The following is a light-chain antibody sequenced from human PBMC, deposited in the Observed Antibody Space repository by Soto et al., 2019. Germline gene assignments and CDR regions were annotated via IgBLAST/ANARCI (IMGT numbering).Light chain of an antibody. V-gene: IGLV2-11*01. CDR2: DVT. CDR3: CSFAGYYTSYV. J-gene: IGLJ1*01. CDR1: SNY. Sequence: QAVVTQPRSVSGSPGQSVTISCTGSSNYVSWYQQHPGKAPKLMIYDVTKRPSGVPDRFSGSKSGNTASLTISGLQAEDEADYYCCSFAGYYTSYVFGPVTQLTVL.